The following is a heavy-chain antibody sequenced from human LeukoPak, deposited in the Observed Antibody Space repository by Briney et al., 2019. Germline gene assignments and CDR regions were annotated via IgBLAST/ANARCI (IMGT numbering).Heavy chain of an antibody. Sequence: PSETLSLTCAVSGYSISSGYYWGWFRQPPGKGLEWIGSIYHSGGTYCNPSLKSRVTISVDTSKNQCSLKLSSVTAADTAVYYCARQIHDYGDYFDYWGQGTLVTVSS. CDR2: IYHSGGT. D-gene: IGHD4-17*01. J-gene: IGHJ4*02. CDR3: ARQIHDYGDYFDY. CDR1: GYSISSGYY. V-gene: IGHV4-38-2*01.